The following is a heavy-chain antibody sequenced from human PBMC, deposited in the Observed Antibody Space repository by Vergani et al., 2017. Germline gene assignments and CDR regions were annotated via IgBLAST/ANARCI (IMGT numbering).Heavy chain of an antibody. Sequence: EVQLVESGGGLVQPGGSLRLSCAASGFTFSSYWMHWVRHAPGKGLVWVSRINSDGSSTSYADSVKGRFTISRDNAKNTLYLQMNSLRAEDTAVYYCARAEYYYDSSGYYHEPLDYWGQGTLVTVSS. CDR3: ARAEYYYDSSGYYHEPLDY. V-gene: IGHV3-74*01. CDR2: INSDGSST. J-gene: IGHJ4*02. CDR1: GFTFSSYW. D-gene: IGHD3-22*01.